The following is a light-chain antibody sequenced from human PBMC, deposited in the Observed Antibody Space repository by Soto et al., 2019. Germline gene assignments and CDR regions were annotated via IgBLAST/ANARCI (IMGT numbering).Light chain of an antibody. CDR3: QQYGSSPT. V-gene: IGKV3-20*01. J-gene: IGKJ1*01. CDR1: QSVSSSY. Sequence: EIVLTQSPGTLSLSPGERATLSCRASQSVSSSYLAWYQQKPGQAPRLLIYGASSRATGIPDRFSGSGSGTDFTLTISRLEPEDFAVYYGQQYGSSPTFGQGPKVEIK. CDR2: GAS.